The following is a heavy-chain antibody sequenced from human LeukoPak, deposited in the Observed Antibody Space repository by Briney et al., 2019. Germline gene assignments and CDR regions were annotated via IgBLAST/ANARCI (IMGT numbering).Heavy chain of an antibody. CDR3: ARDYGDYRYNY. D-gene: IGHD4-17*01. CDR2: IIPILGIA. J-gene: IGHJ4*02. V-gene: IGHV1-69*04. CDR1: GGTFSSYA. Sequence: ASVKVSCKASGGTFSSYAISWVRQAPGQGLEWMGRIIPILGIANYAQKFQGRVTITADKSTSTAYMELSSLRSEDTAVYYCARDYGDYRYNYWGQGTLVTVSS.